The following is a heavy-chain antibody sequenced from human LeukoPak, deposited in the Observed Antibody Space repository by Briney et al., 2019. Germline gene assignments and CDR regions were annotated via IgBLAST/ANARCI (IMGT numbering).Heavy chain of an antibody. Sequence: GGSLRLSCVGSGFTFTTYWMSWVRQAPGKGLEWVANIKQDGSEKYYVDSVKGRFTISRDNAKNSLYLQMNSLRAEDTAVYYCAKSNGYGLVDIWGQGTMVTVSS. CDR3: AKSNGYGLVDI. CDR1: GFTFTTYW. D-gene: IGHD3-10*01. CDR2: IKQDGSEK. V-gene: IGHV3-7*01. J-gene: IGHJ3*02.